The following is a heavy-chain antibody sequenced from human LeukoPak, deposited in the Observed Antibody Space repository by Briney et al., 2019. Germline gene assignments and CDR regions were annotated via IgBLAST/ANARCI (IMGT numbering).Heavy chain of an antibody. D-gene: IGHD7-27*01. Sequence: ASVKASCKASGYTFTSYGISWGRQAPGQGLEWMGWISAYNGNTNYAQKLQGRVTMTTDTSTSTAYMELRSLRSDDTAVYYCARDTPGWYFDLWGRGTLVTVSS. CDR2: ISAYNGNT. V-gene: IGHV1-18*01. CDR1: GYTFTSYG. J-gene: IGHJ2*01. CDR3: ARDTPGWYFDL.